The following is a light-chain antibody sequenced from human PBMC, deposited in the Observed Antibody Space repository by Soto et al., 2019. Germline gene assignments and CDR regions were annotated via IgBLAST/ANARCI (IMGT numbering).Light chain of an antibody. V-gene: IGKV1-12*01. J-gene: IGKJ3*01. CDR1: QGIASW. CDR3: QQANSFPFT. Sequence: DLRMTQSPSSVSASVGDRVTITCRASQGIASWLAWYQQKPRKVPKLLIDAASRLQSGVPSRFSGSGSGTDFTLTISSLQPEDFATYYCQQANSFPFTFSPGTKVYIK. CDR2: AAS.